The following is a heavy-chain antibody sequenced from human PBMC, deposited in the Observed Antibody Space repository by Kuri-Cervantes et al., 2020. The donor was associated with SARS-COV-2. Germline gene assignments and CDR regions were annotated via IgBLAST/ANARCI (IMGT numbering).Heavy chain of an antibody. D-gene: IGHD6-13*01. CDR1: GGSISSYY. V-gene: IGHV4-59*12. CDR3: ARVGGAAAGTPSGNFDY. Sequence: ESLKFSCTVSGGSISSYYWSWIRQPPGKGLEWIGYIYHSGSTYYNPSLKSRVTISVDRSKNQFSLKLSSVTAADTAVYYCARVGGAAAGTPSGNFDYWGQGTLVTVSS. J-gene: IGHJ4*02. CDR2: IYHSGST.